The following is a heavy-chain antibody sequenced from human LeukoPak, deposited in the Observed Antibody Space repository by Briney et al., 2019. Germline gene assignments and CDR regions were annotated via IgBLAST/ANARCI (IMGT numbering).Heavy chain of an antibody. Sequence: SETLSLTCTVSGGSISSSGYYWSWIRQPPGKGLEWIGYIYHSGSTYYNPSLKSRVTISVDRSKNQFSLKLSSVTTADTAVYYCALKAAAGGFDYWGQGTLVTVSS. CDR3: ALKAAAGGFDY. J-gene: IGHJ4*02. CDR1: GGSISSSGYY. D-gene: IGHD6-13*01. V-gene: IGHV4-30-2*01. CDR2: IYHSGST.